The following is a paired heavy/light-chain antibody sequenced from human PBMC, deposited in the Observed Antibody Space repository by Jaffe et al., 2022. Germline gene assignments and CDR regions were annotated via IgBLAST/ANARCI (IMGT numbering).Heavy chain of an antibody. CDR3: AKVGYASSWYTHFDY. J-gene: IGHJ4*02. D-gene: IGHD6-13*01. CDR1: GFTFSSYG. CDR2: IHYYGSNT. Sequence: QVQLVESGGGVVQPGGSLRLSCAASGFTFSSYGMHWVRQAPGKGLEWVTFIHYYGSNTYYADSVKGRFTISRDNSKNTLYLQMNSLRAEDTAVYYCAKVGYASSWYTHFDYWGQGTLVTVSS. V-gene: IGHV3-30*02.
Light chain of an antibody. CDR1: SSDVGGYNY. CDR3: SSYTGSSTLVV. CDR2: DVS. Sequence: QSALTQPASVSGSPGQSITISCTGTSSDVGGYNYVSWYQQHPGKAPKLMIYDVSNRPSGVSNRFSGSKSGNTASLTISGLQAEDEADYYCSSYTGSSTLVVFGGGTKLTVL. J-gene: IGLJ2*01. V-gene: IGLV2-14*03.